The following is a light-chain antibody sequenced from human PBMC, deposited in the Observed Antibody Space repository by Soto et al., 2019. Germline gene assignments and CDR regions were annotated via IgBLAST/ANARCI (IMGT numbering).Light chain of an antibody. J-gene: IGLJ1*01. CDR1: SSDVGGYNY. Sequence: QSALTQPPSASGSPGQSVDISCTGTSSDVGGYNYVSWYQQHPGKAPKLMIYEVNKRPSGVPDRFSGSKSGNTASLTVSGLQAEDEADYYCSSYAGSSNVFGTGTKSPS. V-gene: IGLV2-8*01. CDR3: SSYAGSSNV. CDR2: EVN.